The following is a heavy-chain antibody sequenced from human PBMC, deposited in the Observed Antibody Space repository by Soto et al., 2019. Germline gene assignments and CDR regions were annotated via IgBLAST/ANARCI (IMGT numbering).Heavy chain of an antibody. Sequence: GGSLRLSCTVSGFMFEDFAMHWVRQAPGQGLEWVSGINWNGVNKGYAESVLGRFTISRDNAKKSLYLDMNYLRPEDTALYFCAKDVDRLGELWGYFQSWGQGTMVTV. D-gene: IGHD3-16*01. J-gene: IGHJ1*01. V-gene: IGHV3-9*01. CDR2: INWNGVNK. CDR1: GFMFEDFA. CDR3: AKDVDRLGELWGYFQS.